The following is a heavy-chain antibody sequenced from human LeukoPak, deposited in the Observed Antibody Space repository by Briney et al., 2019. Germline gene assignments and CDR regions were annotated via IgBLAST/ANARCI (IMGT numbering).Heavy chain of an antibody. D-gene: IGHD7-27*01. CDR2: VSANGVGT. CDR3: AKEAGHWDFDY. Sequence: GGSLRLSCAASGFTLSSYAMSWLRQAPGKGLEWVSTVSANGVGTYYTDSVKGRFTISRDNSKNTLYLQMNSLRAEDTAVYHCAKEAGHWDFDYWGQGTLVTVSS. CDR1: GFTLSSYA. V-gene: IGHV3-23*01. J-gene: IGHJ4*02.